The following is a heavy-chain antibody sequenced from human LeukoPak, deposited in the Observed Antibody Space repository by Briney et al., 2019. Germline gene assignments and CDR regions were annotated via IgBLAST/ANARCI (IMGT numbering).Heavy chain of an antibody. J-gene: IGHJ4*02. Sequence: GGSLRLSCTASGFTFGDYAMSWARQAPGKGLEWVGFVRSKAYGATTDYAASVKGRFTISRDDSKSLAYLQMNSLKAEDTGVYYCTRWANYGPGSFIDSWGQGTLVTVSS. CDR3: TRWANYGPGSFIDS. D-gene: IGHD3-10*01. CDR1: GFTFGDYA. V-gene: IGHV3-49*04. CDR2: VRSKAYGATT.